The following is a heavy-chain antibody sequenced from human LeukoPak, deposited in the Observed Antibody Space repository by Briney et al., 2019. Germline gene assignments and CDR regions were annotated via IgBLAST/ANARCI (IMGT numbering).Heavy chain of an antibody. CDR2: INPNSGGT. V-gene: IGHV1-2*02. CDR3: ARAYGGYYYYMDV. J-gene: IGHJ6*03. CDR1: GYTFTGYY. D-gene: IGHD3-16*01. Sequence: ASVKVSCKASGYTFTGYYMHWVRQAPGQGLEWMGWINPNSGGTNYAQKFQGRVTMTRDTSISTAYMELSRLRSEDTAVYYCARAYGGYYYYMDVWGKGTTVTVSS.